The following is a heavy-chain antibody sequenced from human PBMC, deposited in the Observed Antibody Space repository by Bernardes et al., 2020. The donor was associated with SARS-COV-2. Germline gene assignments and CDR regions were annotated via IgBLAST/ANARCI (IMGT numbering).Heavy chain of an antibody. CDR3: ARDRRIAAAEAVAGLIFDY. V-gene: IGHV1-69*04. CDR1: GGTFSSYA. D-gene: IGHD6-13*01. Sequence: SVKVSCKASGGTFSSYAISWVRQAPGQGLEWMGRIIPILGIANYAQKFQGRVTITADKSTSTAYMELSSLRSEDTAVYYCARDRRIAAAEAVAGLIFDYWGQGTLVTVSS. CDR2: IIPILGIA. J-gene: IGHJ4*02.